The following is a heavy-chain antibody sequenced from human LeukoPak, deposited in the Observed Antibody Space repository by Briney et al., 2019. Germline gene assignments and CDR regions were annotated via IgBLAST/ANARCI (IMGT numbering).Heavy chain of an antibody. CDR1: GGSISSYY. J-gene: IGHJ4*02. D-gene: IGHD1-14*01. CDR3: STDPDSPTPDY. Sequence: PSETLSLTCTVSGGSISSYYWSWVRQAPGKGLEWVGRIKSKTDGGTTDHAAPVKGRFTVSRDDAKNTFYLQMNSLKTEDTAVYFCSTDPDSPTPDYWGQGTLVTVPS. CDR2: IKSKTDGGTT. V-gene: IGHV3-15*01.